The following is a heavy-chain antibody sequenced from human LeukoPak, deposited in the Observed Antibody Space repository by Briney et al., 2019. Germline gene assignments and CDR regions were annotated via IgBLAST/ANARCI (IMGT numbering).Heavy chain of an antibody. CDR3: ARGHYNPIVVVTAIRPLDY. CDR1: GGSISSGGYY. V-gene: IGHV4-30-2*01. D-gene: IGHD2-21*02. CDR2: INHSGST. J-gene: IGHJ4*02. Sequence: PSQTLSLTCAVSGGSISSGGYYWSWIRQPPGKGLEWIGEINHSGSTNYNPSLKSRVTISVDTSKNQFSLKLSSVTAADTAVYYCARGHYNPIVVVTAIRPLDYWGQGTLVTVSS.